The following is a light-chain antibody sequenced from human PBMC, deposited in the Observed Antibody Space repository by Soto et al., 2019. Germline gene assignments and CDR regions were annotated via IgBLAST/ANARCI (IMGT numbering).Light chain of an antibody. CDR3: QQRSIWPWT. Sequence: EIVLTQSPATLSLSPGERATLSCWASQSVSNYFVWYQQKPGQAPRLLIYDASKRATGIPARFSGSGSGTDFTLTISSLEPEDSAVYYCQQRSIWPWTFGQGTKVDIK. CDR1: QSVSNY. CDR2: DAS. V-gene: IGKV3-11*01. J-gene: IGKJ1*01.